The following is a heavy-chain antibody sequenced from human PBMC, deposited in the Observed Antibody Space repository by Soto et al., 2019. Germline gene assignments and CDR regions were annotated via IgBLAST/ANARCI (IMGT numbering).Heavy chain of an antibody. J-gene: IGHJ4*02. V-gene: IGHV3-23*01. CDR1: GFTFSSYA. Sequence: GSLRLSCAASGFTFSSYAMSWVRQAPGKGLEWVSAISGSGGSTYYADSVKGRFTISRDNSKNTLYLQMNSLRAEDTAVYYCAKIKQLPKGGDYWGQGTLVTVSS. CDR3: AKIKQLPKGGDY. CDR2: ISGSGGST. D-gene: IGHD6-13*01.